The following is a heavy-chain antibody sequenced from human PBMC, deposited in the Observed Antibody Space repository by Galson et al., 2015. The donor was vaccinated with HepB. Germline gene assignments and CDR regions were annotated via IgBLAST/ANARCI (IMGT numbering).Heavy chain of an antibody. J-gene: IGHJ4*02. CDR1: GFTFSNAW. CDR3: TTVYIRGQQLAETDY. CDR2: IKSKTDGGTT. Sequence: SLRLSCAASGFTFSNAWMSWVRQAPGKGLEWVGRIKSKTDGGTTDYAAPVKGRFTISRDDSKNTLYLQMNSLKTEDTAVYYCTTVYIRGQQLAETDYWGQGTLVTVSS. D-gene: IGHD6-13*01. V-gene: IGHV3-15*01.